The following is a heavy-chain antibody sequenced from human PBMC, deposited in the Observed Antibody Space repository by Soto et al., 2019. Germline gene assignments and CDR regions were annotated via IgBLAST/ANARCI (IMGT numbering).Heavy chain of an antibody. CDR2: IIPIFGTA. Sequence: ASVKVSCKASGYTFTSYAISWVRQAPGQGLEWMGGIIPIFGTANYAQKFQGRVTITADESTSTAYMELSSLRSEDTAVYYCAREAVLVPAAMPGNAYYYYYGMDVWGQGTTVTVSS. D-gene: IGHD2-2*01. J-gene: IGHJ6*02. V-gene: IGHV1-69*13. CDR1: GYTFTSYA. CDR3: AREAVLVPAAMPGNAYYYYYGMDV.